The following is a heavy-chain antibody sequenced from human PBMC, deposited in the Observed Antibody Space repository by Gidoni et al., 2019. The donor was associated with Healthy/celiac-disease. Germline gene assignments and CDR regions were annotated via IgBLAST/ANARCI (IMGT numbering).Heavy chain of an antibody. CDR1: GYTFSSFD. CDR2: MNPNSGNT. V-gene: IGHV1-8*01. Sequence: VQLVQSGAEVQKPGASVKVSCKASGYTFSSFDIHWVRLATGQGLEWMGWMNPNSGNTGYAQKFQGSVTMTRDTSISTAYMALSSLRSEDTAVYYCARADIVLWGQGALFTVSS. J-gene: IGHJ4*02. CDR3: ARADIVL. D-gene: IGHD2-8*01.